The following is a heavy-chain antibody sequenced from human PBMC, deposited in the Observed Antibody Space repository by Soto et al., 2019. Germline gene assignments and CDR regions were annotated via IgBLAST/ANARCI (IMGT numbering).Heavy chain of an antibody. J-gene: IGHJ4*02. V-gene: IGHV3-23*01. CDR2: ISGSGGST. CDR1: GFTFSSYA. D-gene: IGHD1-1*01. Sequence: GGSLRLSCAAPGFTFSSYAMNWVRQAPGKGLEWVSVISGSGGSTYYADSVKGRFTISRDNSKNTLYLQMNSLRAEDTAVYYCAKRATGTYFDYWGQGTLVTVSS. CDR3: AKRATGTYFDY.